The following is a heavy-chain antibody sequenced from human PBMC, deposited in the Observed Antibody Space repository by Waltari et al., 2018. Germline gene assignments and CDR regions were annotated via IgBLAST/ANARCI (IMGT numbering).Heavy chain of an antibody. V-gene: IGHV1-18*01. D-gene: IGHD2-2*01. CDR1: CYTFTSYG. Sequence: QVQPVPSGAEVKKPGASVKVSCKASCYTFTSYGISWVRQAPGQGLEWMGWNSAYNGNTNYAQKLQGRVTMTTDTSTSTAYMELRSLRSDDTAVYYCARGSKKAVEGDAFDIWGQGTMVTVSS. J-gene: IGHJ3*02. CDR2: NSAYNGNT. CDR3: ARGSKKAVEGDAFDI.